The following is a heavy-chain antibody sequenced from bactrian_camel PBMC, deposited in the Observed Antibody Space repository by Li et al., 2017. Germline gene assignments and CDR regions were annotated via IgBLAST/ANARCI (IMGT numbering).Heavy chain of an antibody. J-gene: IGHJ6*01. CDR2: ILSGGEGT. CDR1: GFTYVSYY. Sequence: VQLVESGGGLVQPGGSLRLSCAASGFTYVSYYMSWVRQAPGKGLEWVSTILSGGEGTYYADSAKGRFTISKDNAENTLALQIKDLKIEDTAVYFCAADSHLGPGAFFGYWGQGTQVTVS. CDR3: AADSHLGPGAFFGY. D-gene: IGHD4*01. V-gene: IGHV3S31*01.